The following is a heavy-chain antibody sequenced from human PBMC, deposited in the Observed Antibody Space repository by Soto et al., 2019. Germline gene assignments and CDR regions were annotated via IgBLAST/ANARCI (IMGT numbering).Heavy chain of an antibody. J-gene: IGHJ6*03. Sequence: SEILCVTCTVAGDSRSGYYWSWIRPAQGKGLEWIGYTYYTGRTDYNPSLKSRVTMSVDTSKNKFSLELTPVTAADTAVYYCARNQAGTVFGLPTHFYYMDVWGKGTTVTVSS. V-gene: IGHV4-59*01. CDR3: ARNQAGTVFGLPTHFYYMDV. D-gene: IGHD3-3*01. CDR1: GDSRSGYY. CDR2: TYYTGRT.